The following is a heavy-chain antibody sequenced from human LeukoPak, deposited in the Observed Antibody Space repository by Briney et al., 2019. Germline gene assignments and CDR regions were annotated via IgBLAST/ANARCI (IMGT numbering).Heavy chain of an antibody. CDR3: ARDLSGSYPIDY. V-gene: IGHV3-21*01. CDR1: GFTFSSYG. Sequence: PGRSLRLSCAASGFTFSSYGMHWVRQAPGKGLEWVSSISGSSSYIYYADSLKGRFTISRDNAKNSLYLQMNSLRAEDTAVYYCARDLSGSYPIDYWGQGTLVTVSS. D-gene: IGHD1-26*01. J-gene: IGHJ4*02. CDR2: ISGSSSYI.